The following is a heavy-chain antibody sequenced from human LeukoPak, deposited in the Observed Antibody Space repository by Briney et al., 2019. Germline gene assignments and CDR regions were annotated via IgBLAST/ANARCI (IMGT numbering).Heavy chain of an antibody. J-gene: IGHJ5*02. Sequence: GGSLRLSCAASGFTFSSYSMNWIRQAPGKGLEWVSAISGSGGSTYYADSVKGRFTISRDNSKNTLYLQMNSLRAEDTAVYYCAKDRSSITMIVGGTLTEFDPWGQGTLVTVSS. V-gene: IGHV3-23*01. D-gene: IGHD3-22*01. CDR3: AKDRSSITMIVGGTLTEFDP. CDR1: GFTFSSYS. CDR2: ISGSGGST.